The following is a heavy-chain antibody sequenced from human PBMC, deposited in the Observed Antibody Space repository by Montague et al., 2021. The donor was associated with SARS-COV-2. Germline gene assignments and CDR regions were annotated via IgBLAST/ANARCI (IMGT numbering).Heavy chain of an antibody. CDR2: IYTSGST. D-gene: IGHD3-22*01. CDR3: ARGALFYDSSGYYSDAFDI. Sequence: SETLSLTCTVSGGSVSSYYWNWIRQSAGEGLEWIGRIYTSGSTNYDPSLKSRVTMSVGTSKNQFSLKLSSVTAADTAVYYCARGALFYDSSGYYSDAFDIWGQGTMVTVSS. J-gene: IGHJ3*02. V-gene: IGHV4-4*07. CDR1: GGSVSSYY.